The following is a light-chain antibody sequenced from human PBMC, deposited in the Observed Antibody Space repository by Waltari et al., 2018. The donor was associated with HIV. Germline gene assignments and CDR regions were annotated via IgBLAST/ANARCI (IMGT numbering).Light chain of an antibody. CDR2: EVT. V-gene: IGLV2-8*01. J-gene: IGLJ2*01. CDR3: SSYAGSSNLRV. CDR1: RSDVGGYNY. Sequence: QSALTQPPSASGTPGQSVPSSCTGTRSDVGGYNYVSWYQQHPGKAPKLMIYEVTQRPSGVPDRFSGSKSGNTASLTVSGLQAEDEADYYCSSYAGSSNLRVFGGGTKLTVL.